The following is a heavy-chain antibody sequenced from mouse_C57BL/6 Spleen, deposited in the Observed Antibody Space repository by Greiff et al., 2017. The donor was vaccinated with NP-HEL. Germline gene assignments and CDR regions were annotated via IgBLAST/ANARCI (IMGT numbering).Heavy chain of an antibody. V-gene: IGHV1-26*01. Sequence: EVQLQQSGPELVKPGASVKISCKASGYTFTDYYMNWVKQSHGKSLEWIGDINPNNGGTSYNQKFKGKATLTVDKSSSTAYMELRSLTSEDSAVYYCAKVSYGNYGWGAMDYWGQGTSVTVSS. CDR1: GYTFTDYY. CDR2: INPNNGGT. J-gene: IGHJ4*01. D-gene: IGHD2-1*01. CDR3: AKVSYGNYGWGAMDY.